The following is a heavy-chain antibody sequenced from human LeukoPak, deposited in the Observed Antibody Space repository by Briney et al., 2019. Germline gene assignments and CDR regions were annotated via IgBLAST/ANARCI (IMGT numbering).Heavy chain of an antibody. CDR1: GFTFSSYS. J-gene: IGHJ4*02. D-gene: IGHD6-13*01. Sequence: GGSLRLSCAASGFTFSSYSMNWVRQAPGKGLEWVSSISSSSSYIYYADSVKGRFTISRDNAKNSLYLQMNSLRAEDTALYYCAKGSSSWYEGCDYWGQGTLVTVSS. V-gene: IGHV3-21*04. CDR2: ISSSSSYI. CDR3: AKGSSSWYEGCDY.